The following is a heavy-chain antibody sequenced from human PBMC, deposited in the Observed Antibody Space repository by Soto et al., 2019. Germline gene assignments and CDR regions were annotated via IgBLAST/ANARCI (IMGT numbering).Heavy chain of an antibody. V-gene: IGHV4-34*01. CDR1: GGSFSGYY. CDR2: INHSGST. D-gene: IGHD3-3*01. J-gene: IGHJ3*02. Sequence: SETLSLTCAVYGGSFSGYYWSWIRQPPGKGLEWIGEINHSGSTNYNPSLKSRVTISVDTSKNQFSLKLSSVTAADTAVYYCARAPQPSLLFGVVIIWSDAFDIWGQGTMVTVSS. CDR3: ARAPQPSLLFGVVIIWSDAFDI.